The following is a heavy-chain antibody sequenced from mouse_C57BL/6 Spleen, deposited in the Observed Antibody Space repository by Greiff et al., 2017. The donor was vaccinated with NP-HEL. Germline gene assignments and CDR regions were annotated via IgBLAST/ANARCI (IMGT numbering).Heavy chain of an antibody. CDR3: AREYSNLDY. CDR2: INPNNGGT. J-gene: IGHJ2*02. V-gene: IGHV1-26*01. Sequence: EVQLQQSGPELVKPGASVKIPCKASGYTFTDYYMNWVKQSHGKSLEWIGDINPNNGGTSYNQKFKGKATLTVDKSSSTAYMELRSLTSEDSAVYYCAREYSNLDYWGQGTSPKVAS. D-gene: IGHD2-5*01. CDR1: GYTFTDYY.